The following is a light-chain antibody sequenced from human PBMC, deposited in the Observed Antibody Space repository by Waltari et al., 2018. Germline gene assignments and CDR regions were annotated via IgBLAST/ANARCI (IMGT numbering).Light chain of an antibody. CDR1: QGISTY. CDR2: GAS. J-gene: IGKJ4*01. Sequence: VIWMTQSPSLLSASPGDRVTITCRMSQGISTYLAWYQQKPGRAPDLLIYGASILHSGVPSRFSGSGSGTDFTLTISSLQPEDFATYYCQQGDRFPLTFGGGTKVEI. V-gene: IGKV1D-8*03. CDR3: QQGDRFPLT.